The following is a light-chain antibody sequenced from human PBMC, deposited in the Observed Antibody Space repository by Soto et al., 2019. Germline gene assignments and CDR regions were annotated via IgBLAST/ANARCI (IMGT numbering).Light chain of an antibody. CDR2: EVS. V-gene: IGLV2-8*01. CDR3: SSYAGSNKGVV. Sequence: QSALTQPPSASGSPGQSVTISCTGTSSDVGGYNSVSWCQQYPGKAPKLMIYEVSKRPSGVPDRLSGSKSGSTASLTVSVLQAEDEADDYGSSYAGSNKGVVFGGGTKVTVL. J-gene: IGLJ2*01. CDR1: SSDVGGYNS.